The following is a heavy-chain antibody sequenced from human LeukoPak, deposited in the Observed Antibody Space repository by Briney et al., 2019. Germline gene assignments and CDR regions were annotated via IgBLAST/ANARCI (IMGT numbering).Heavy chain of an antibody. J-gene: IGHJ3*02. D-gene: IGHD6-6*01. CDR1: GGTFISYA. CDR2: IIPILGIA. V-gene: IGHV1-69*10. Sequence: SVKVSCKASGGTFISYAISWVRQAPGQGVEWMGGIIPILGIANYAQKFQGRVTITADKSTSTAYMELSSLRSEDTAVYYCARLYSSSSTGAFDIWGQGTMVTVSS. CDR3: ARLYSSSSTGAFDI.